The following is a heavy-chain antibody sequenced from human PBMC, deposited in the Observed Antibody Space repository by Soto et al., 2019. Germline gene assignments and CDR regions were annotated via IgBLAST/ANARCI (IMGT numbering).Heavy chain of an antibody. D-gene: IGHD3-9*01. CDR1: GFTFSSYG. J-gene: IGHJ6*03. Sequence: GGSLRLSCAASGFTFSSYGMHWVRQAPGKGLEWVAVISYDGSNKYYADSVKGRFTISRDNSKNTLYLQMNSLRAEDTAVYYCAKDSYDILTGYTYYYYYYMDVRGKGTTVTVSS. CDR2: ISYDGSNK. V-gene: IGHV3-30*18. CDR3: AKDSYDILTGYTYYYYYYMDV.